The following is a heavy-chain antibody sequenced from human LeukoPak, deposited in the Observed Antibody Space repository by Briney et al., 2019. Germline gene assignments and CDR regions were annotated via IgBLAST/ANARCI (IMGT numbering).Heavy chain of an antibody. D-gene: IGHD6-13*01. Sequence: PSETLSLTCTVSGGSISSYYWSWIRQPPGKGLEWIGYIYCSGSTNYNPSLKSRVTISVDTSKNQFSLKLSSVTAADTAVYYCARHGLYGSSWHDYWGQGTLVTVSS. V-gene: IGHV4-59*08. CDR2: IYCSGST. CDR1: GGSISSYY. CDR3: ARHGLYGSSWHDY. J-gene: IGHJ4*02.